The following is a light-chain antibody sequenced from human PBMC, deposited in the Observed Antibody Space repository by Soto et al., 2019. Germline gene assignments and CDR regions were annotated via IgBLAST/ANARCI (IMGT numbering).Light chain of an antibody. CDR1: QSVSSRH. Sequence: EIVLTQSPGTLSLSAGERATLSCRASQSVSSRHLAWYQQKPGQAPRLLIYGASSRATGIPDRFSGSGSGTDFTLTISRLEPEDVAVYYCQQYGSSRFTFGPGTKVDIK. CDR2: GAS. J-gene: IGKJ3*01. CDR3: QQYGSSRFT. V-gene: IGKV3-20*01.